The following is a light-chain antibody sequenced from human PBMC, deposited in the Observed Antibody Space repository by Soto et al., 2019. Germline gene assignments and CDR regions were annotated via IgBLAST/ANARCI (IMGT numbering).Light chain of an antibody. CDR2: EVS. CDR1: SSDVGAYNY. V-gene: IGLV2-14*01. Sequence: QSVLTQPASVSGSPGQSITISCTGTSSDVGAYNYVSWYQQYPGKAPKLMISEVSNRPSGVSNRFSGSKSGNTASLTISGLQAEDEADYYCSSYTSSSTVVFGGGTKLTVL. CDR3: SSYTSSSTVV. J-gene: IGLJ2*01.